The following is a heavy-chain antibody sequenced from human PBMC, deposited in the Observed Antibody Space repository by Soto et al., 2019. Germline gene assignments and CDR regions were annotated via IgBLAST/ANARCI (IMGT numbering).Heavy chain of an antibody. D-gene: IGHD3-10*01. J-gene: IGHJ4*02. CDR2: INSNGDST. CDR3: VKGSLFSLGSGTSGGPDY. V-gene: IGHV3-64D*06. Sequence: PGGSLRLSCSGSGFTFSNYAIHWVRQAPGKGLEYVSAINSNGDSTFYADSVKGRFTISRDNSKNTLYLQMSSLRTEDMVVYYCVKGSLFSLGSGTSGGPDYWGQGTLVTVSS. CDR1: GFTFSNYA.